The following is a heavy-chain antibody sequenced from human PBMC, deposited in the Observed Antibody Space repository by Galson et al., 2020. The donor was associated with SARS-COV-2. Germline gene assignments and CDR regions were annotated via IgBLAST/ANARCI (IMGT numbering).Heavy chain of an antibody. D-gene: IGHD6-13*01. CDR1: GFTFSYYG. CDR2: IWSVGSKE. Sequence: GGSLRLSCAASGFTFSYYGMHWVRQAPGKGLEWVAVIWSVGSKEYYADSVKGRFTISRDNSKNMVYLQMNSLRAEDTATYYCASIYSSSSSDYWGQGTLVTVSS. V-gene: IGHV3-33*01. J-gene: IGHJ4*02. CDR3: ASIYSSSSSDY.